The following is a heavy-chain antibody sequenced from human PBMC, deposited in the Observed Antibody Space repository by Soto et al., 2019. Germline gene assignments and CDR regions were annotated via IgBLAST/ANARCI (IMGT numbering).Heavy chain of an antibody. D-gene: IGHD1-26*01. V-gene: IGHV4-4*02. CDR3: TRVTGARNWFDP. Sequence: QVQLQESGPRLVRPSGTLSLTCAVSGGSIYSSDWWCGVRQPPGKGLEWIGEIYYNGATNYNPSLKSRVPISLDKSDNHSSLYLTTVTDADTAVSYCTRVTGARNWFDPWGQGARVAVSS. CDR2: IYYNGAT. CDR1: GGSIYSSDW. J-gene: IGHJ5*02.